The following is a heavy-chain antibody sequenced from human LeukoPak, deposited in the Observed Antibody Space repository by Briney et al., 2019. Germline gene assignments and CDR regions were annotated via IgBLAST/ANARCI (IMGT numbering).Heavy chain of an antibody. CDR3: ARAVGSSWRGSWFDP. J-gene: IGHJ5*02. Sequence: SETLSLTCTVSVGSISSHYWSWIRQPPGKGLEWIGYIYYSGSTNYNPSLKSRVTISVDTSKNQFSLKLSSVTAADTAVYYCARAVGSSWRGSWFDPWGQGTLVTVSS. V-gene: IGHV4-59*11. CDR1: VGSISSHY. D-gene: IGHD6-13*01. CDR2: IYYSGST.